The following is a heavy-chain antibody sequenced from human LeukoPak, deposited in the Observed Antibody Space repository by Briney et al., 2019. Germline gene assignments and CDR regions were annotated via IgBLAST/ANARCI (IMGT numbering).Heavy chain of an antibody. CDR1: GGSVSSGCYY. CDR2: INYSGST. J-gene: IGHJ4*02. Sequence: SGTLSLTCTASGGSVSSGCYYWSWMRQPPGKGLVWIGYINYSGSTNYNPSLKSRVTISVDTSKNQFSLKLSSVTAADTAVYYCASSGTTQLFDYWGQGTLVTVSS. CDR3: ASSGTTQLFDY. D-gene: IGHD1-1*01. V-gene: IGHV4-61*01.